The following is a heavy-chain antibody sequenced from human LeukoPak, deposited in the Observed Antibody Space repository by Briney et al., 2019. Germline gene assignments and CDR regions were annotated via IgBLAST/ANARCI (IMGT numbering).Heavy chain of an antibody. V-gene: IGHV4-4*07. J-gene: IGHJ3*02. CDR2: IYTSGST. Sequence: PSEALSLTCAVSGGSISSYYWSWIRQPAGKGLEWIGRIYTSGSTNYNPSLKSRVTMSVDTSKNQFSLKLSSVTAADTAVYYCARDLIAAAGMIAFDIWGQGTMVTVSS. CDR1: GGSISSYY. CDR3: ARDLIAAAGMIAFDI. D-gene: IGHD6-13*01.